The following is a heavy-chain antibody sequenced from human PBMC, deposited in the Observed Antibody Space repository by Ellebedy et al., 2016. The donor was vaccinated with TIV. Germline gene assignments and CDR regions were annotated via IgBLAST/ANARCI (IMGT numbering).Heavy chain of an antibody. Sequence: PGGSLRLSCAASGFIFSSYTLNWVRQAPGKGLEWVSVIYSDGRTNYADSVKGRFTISRDTSKNTLYLQMNNLRAEDTAVYYCAGYSSAPPKGDYWGQGTLVTVSS. D-gene: IGHD6-25*01. J-gene: IGHJ4*02. CDR2: IYSDGRT. CDR3: AGYSSAPPKGDY. CDR1: GFIFSSYT. V-gene: IGHV3-53*01.